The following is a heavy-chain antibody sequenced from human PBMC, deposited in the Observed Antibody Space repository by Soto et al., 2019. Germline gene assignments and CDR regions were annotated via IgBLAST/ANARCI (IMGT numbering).Heavy chain of an antibody. V-gene: IGHV4-34*01. D-gene: IGHD3-22*01. CDR1: VGSFRGHS. CDR2: INHSGRV. Sequence: PAETLSRTCAVYVGSFRGHSWTWIRQSPGKGLEWIGDINHSGRVNYSPSLKSRVTISLDTSKNQFSLTLSAVTAADTAMYYCSTRAYDTNGYYRFDPWGQGTLVTVSS. J-gene: IGHJ5*01. CDR3: STRAYDTNGYYRFDP.